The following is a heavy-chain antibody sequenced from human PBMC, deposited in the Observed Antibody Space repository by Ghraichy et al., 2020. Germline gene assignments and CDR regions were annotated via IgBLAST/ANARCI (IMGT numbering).Heavy chain of an antibody. J-gene: IGHJ4*02. V-gene: IGHV3-15*01. CDR3: THDTTGHYSLDH. CDR2: IKSNRGGGTT. D-gene: IGHD3-22*01. Sequence: GALRLSCAASGFIFSDAWMIWVRQAPGKGLEWVGRIKSNRGGGTTDYAAPVRGRFTISRDDSKNTVYLHMNSLKTEDTAVYFCTHDTTGHYSLDHWGQGALVTVSS. CDR1: GFIFSDAW.